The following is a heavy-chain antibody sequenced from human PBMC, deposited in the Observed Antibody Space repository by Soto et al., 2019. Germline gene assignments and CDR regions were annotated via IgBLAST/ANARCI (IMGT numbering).Heavy chain of an antibody. V-gene: IGHV3-23*01. D-gene: IGHD4-4*01. CDR3: ANSPHSNPRYYYYGMDV. J-gene: IGHJ6*02. Sequence: PGGSLRLSCAASGFTFSSYAMSWVRQAPGKGLEWVSAISGSGGSTYYADSVKGRFTISRDNSKNTLYLQMNSLRAEDTAVYYCANSPHSNPRYYYYGMDVWGQGTTVTVSS. CDR1: GFTFSSYA. CDR2: ISGSGGST.